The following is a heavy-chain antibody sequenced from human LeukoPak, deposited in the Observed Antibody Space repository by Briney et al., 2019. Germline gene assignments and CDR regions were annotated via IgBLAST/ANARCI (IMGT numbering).Heavy chain of an antibody. CDR2: IIPILDMT. D-gene: IGHD3-10*01. Sequence: ASVKVSRKASGGTFTNYAISWVRQAPGQGLEWMGRIIPILDMTNYAQKFQGRVTITADKSTSTAYMELSSLRSEDTAVYYCAREGFGELYYWFDPWGQGTLVTVSS. V-gene: IGHV1-69*04. CDR1: GGTFTNYA. CDR3: AREGFGELYYWFDP. J-gene: IGHJ5*02.